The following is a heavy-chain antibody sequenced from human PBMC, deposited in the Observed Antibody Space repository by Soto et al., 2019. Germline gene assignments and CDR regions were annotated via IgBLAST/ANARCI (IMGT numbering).Heavy chain of an antibody. V-gene: IGHV3-13*05. CDR1: GFTFRNYD. Sequence: EVQLVESGGGLVQPGGSLSLSCEASGFTFRNYDMHWVRQGTGKGLEWVSGISAAGDPDYADSVEGRFTISGENPQRPFCLQINSLRVGATAVYYCARTDRYFYGLNVWGLGTTVIVSS. J-gene: IGHJ6*02. CDR3: ARTDRYFYGLNV. CDR2: ISAAGDP. D-gene: IGHD5-18*01.